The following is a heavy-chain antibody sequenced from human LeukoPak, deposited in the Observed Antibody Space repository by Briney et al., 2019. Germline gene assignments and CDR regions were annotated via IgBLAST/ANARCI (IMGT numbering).Heavy chain of an antibody. Sequence: GGSLRLSCAASGFTFSSYSMNWVRQAPGKGLEWVSYISSSSSTIYYADSVKGRFTISRDNAKNSLYLQMNSLRAEDTAVYYCARFGAAAGTGFDYWGQGTLVTVSS. CDR1: GFTFSSYS. D-gene: IGHD6-13*01. CDR3: ARFGAAAGTGFDY. V-gene: IGHV3-48*04. J-gene: IGHJ4*02. CDR2: ISSSSSTI.